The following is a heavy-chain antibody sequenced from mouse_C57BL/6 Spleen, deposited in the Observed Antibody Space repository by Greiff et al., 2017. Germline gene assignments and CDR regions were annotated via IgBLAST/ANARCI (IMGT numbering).Heavy chain of an antibody. Sequence: VQLQQSGAELVRPGASVKLSCTASGFNIKDDYMHWVKQRPEQGLEWIGWIDPENGDTVYASKFQGKATITADTSSNTAYLQLSSLTSEDTAVYYCTTGRLQAYWGQGTLVTVSA. D-gene: IGHD2-4*01. CDR2: IDPENGDT. J-gene: IGHJ3*01. CDR1: GFNIKDDY. CDR3: TTGRLQAY. V-gene: IGHV14-4*01.